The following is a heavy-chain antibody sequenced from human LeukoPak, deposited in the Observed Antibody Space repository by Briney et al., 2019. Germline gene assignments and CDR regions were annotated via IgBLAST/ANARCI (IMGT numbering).Heavy chain of an antibody. V-gene: IGHV3-43*02. CDR3: AKAGGRMEPRVWFDY. D-gene: IGHD3-16*01. CDR1: GFTFDDYA. CDR2: ISGDGGST. J-gene: IGHJ4*02. Sequence: GASLRLSCAASGFTFDDYAMHWARQAPGKGLEWVSLISGDGGSTYYADSVKGRFTISRDNRKNSLYLQMNSLRTEDTALYYCAKAGGRMEPRVWFDYWGQGTLVTVSS.